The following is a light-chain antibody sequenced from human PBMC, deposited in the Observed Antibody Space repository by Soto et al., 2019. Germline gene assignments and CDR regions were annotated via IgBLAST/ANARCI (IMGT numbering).Light chain of an antibody. CDR1: QRVSSSY. V-gene: IGKV3-20*01. CDR2: GAS. CDR3: QQYGSAPRALYT. J-gene: IGKJ2*01. Sequence: EIVLTQSPGTLSLSPGERATLSCRASQRVSSSYLAWYQQKPGQAPRLLIYGASSRATGIPDRFSGSGSVTYFTLTISRLEPEDLAVYYCQQYGSAPRALYTFGQGTKLEIK.